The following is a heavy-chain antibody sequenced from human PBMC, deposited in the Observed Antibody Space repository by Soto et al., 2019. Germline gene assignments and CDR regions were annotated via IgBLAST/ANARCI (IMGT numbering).Heavy chain of an antibody. D-gene: IGHD5-18*01. V-gene: IGHV3-23*01. Sequence: DVQLLESGGGLVQPGGSLGLSCAASGFTFANHAMYWVRQAPGKGLEWVSSTRPSGDSTDYADSVKGRFTISRDNSKSTLYLQLNSLGVEDTPIYYCEIARGSTYGFFDYWGRGTLVTVSS. CDR3: EIARGSTYGFFDY. CDR1: GFTFANHA. J-gene: IGHJ4*02. CDR2: TRPSGDST.